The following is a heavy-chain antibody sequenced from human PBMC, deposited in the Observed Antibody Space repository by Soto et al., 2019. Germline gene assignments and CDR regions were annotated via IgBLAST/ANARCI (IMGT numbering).Heavy chain of an antibody. CDR1: GYTFTSYG. J-gene: IGHJ6*02. V-gene: IGHV1-18*01. Sequence: QVQLVQSGDEVKKPGASVKVSCRASGYTFTSYGVSWVRQAPGQGLEWMGWISAFNARTNYIQKVQGRVTLTTEASTSTAFMELRSLRSDDPAVYSCASGGDYYFGLDVWGQGTTVTVSS. D-gene: IGHD3-16*01. CDR2: ISAFNART. CDR3: ASGGDYYFGLDV.